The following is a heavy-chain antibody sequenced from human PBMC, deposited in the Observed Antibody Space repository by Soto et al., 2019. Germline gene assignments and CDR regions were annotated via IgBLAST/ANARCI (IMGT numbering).Heavy chain of an antibody. CDR1: GFSLTTSGVG. D-gene: IGHD3-3*01. Sequence: QITLHESGPTQVKPRQTLTLTCTFSGFSLTTSGVGVGWIRQSPGKAPEWLALIYWDDDKRYSPSLKSRLTITKDTSKKQVVLTMADLDPADTATYYCAHRVLRTVFGLVTTTAIYFDFWGQGTPVAVSS. CDR3: AHRVLRTVFGLVTTTAIYFDF. CDR2: IYWDDDK. J-gene: IGHJ4*02. V-gene: IGHV2-5*02.